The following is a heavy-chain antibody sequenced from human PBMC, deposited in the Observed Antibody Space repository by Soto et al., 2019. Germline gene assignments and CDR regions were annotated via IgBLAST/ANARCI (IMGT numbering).Heavy chain of an antibody. CDR2: ITWDGGST. D-gene: IGHD6-13*01. CDR1: GFTFDDYT. Sequence: EVQLVESGGVVVQPGGSLRLSCAASGFTFDDYTMHWVRQAPGKGLGWVSLITWDGGSTYYADSVKGRFTVSRDNSKNSLYLQMNSLRTEDTALYYCAKDLGSTYSSNLGIDYWGQGTLVTVSS. V-gene: IGHV3-43*01. J-gene: IGHJ4*02. CDR3: AKDLGSTYSSNLGIDY.